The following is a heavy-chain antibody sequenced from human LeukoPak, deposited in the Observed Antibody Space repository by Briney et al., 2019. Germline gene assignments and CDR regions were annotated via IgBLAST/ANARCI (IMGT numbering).Heavy chain of an antibody. J-gene: IGHJ5*02. Sequence: SETLSLTCAVYGGSFSGYYWSWNRQPPGKGLEWIGEINHSRSTNYNPSLKSRVTISVDTSKNQFSLKLSSVTAADTAVYYCARVHSGYSGYDSGPWGQGTLVTVSS. CDR3: ARVHSGYSGYDSGP. V-gene: IGHV4-34*01. CDR1: GGSFSGYY. D-gene: IGHD5-12*01. CDR2: INHSRST.